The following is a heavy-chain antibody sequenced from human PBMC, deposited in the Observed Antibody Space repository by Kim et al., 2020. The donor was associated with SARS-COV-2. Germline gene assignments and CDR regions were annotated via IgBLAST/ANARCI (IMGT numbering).Heavy chain of an antibody. CDR2: IYYSGTT. CDR1: GGSISSSRYY. CDR3: ARPFEQWDYGMDV. V-gene: IGHV4-39*01. D-gene: IGHD6-19*01. J-gene: IGHJ6*02. Sequence: SETLSLTCTVSGGSISSSRYYWGWIRQPPGKGLEWIGSIYYSGTTYYNPSLKSRVTISVDKSKNQFSLNLSSVTAADTAVYFCARPFEQWDYGMDVWGQGTTVTVSS.